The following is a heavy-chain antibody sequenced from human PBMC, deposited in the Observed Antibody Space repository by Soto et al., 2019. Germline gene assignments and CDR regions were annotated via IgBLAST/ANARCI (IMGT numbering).Heavy chain of an antibody. J-gene: IGHJ4*02. D-gene: IGHD1-26*01. CDR1: GGSFISGSYY. CDR2: IYYSGST. V-gene: IGHV4-39*01. Sequence: LQLRESGPGLVKPSETLSLTCNVSGGSFISGSYYWGWIRQPPGKGLEWIGSIYYSGSTYYNPSLKSRVTISVDTSKNQFSLKLSSVTAADTAVYYCATRPYIVGATFDYWGQGTLVTVSS. CDR3: ATRPYIVGATFDY.